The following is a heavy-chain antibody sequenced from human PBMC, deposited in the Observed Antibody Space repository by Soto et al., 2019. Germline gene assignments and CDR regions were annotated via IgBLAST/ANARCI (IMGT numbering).Heavy chain of an antibody. D-gene: IGHD2-2*01. CDR3: AREAVVVAADIIGRKGPEELTAPPYNWLDP. V-gene: IGHV3-23*01. Sequence: GGSLRLSCAASGFTFSSYAMSWVRQAPGKGLEWVSAISGSGGSTYYADSVKGRFTISRDNSKNTLYLQMNSLRAEDTAVYYCAREAVVVAADIIGRKGPEELTAPPYNWLDPWGQGTLVTVSS. J-gene: IGHJ5*02. CDR1: GFTFSSYA. CDR2: ISGSGGST.